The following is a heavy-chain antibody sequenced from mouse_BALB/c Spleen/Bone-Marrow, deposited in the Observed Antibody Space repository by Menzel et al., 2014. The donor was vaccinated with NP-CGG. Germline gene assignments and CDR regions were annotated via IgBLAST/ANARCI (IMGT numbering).Heavy chain of an antibody. CDR2: IYPSDSFT. Sequence: VKLQESGAELVRPRASVKLSCKASGYTFTSYWINWVKQRPGQGLEWIGNIYPSDSFTNYNQKFKDKATLTVDKSSSTAYMQLSSPTSEDSAVYYCTREGYYGSSYVDYWGQGTTLTVSS. J-gene: IGHJ2*01. CDR1: GYTFTSYW. V-gene: IGHV1-69*02. D-gene: IGHD1-1*01. CDR3: TREGYYGSSYVDY.